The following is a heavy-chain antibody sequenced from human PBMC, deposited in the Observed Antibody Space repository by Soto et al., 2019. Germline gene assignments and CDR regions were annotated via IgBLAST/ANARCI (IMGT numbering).Heavy chain of an antibody. CDR1: GGSFSVYY. V-gene: IGHV4-34*01. Sequence: SETLSLTCAFYGGSFSVYYWGWIRQPPGKGLEWIGEINHSGSTNYNPSLKSRVTISVDTSKNQFSLKLSSVTAADTAVYYCARGRRSSSWGANWFDPWGQGTMVTVSS. CDR2: INHSGST. D-gene: IGHD6-13*01. J-gene: IGHJ5*02. CDR3: ARGRRSSSWGANWFDP.